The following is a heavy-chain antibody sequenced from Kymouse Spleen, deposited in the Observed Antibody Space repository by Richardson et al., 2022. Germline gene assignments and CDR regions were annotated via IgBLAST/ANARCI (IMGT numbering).Heavy chain of an antibody. D-gene: IGHD6-6*01. CDR1: GFTVSSNY. CDR2: IYSGGST. J-gene: IGHJ6*02. CDR3: ARDSSSSGDYYYYGMDV. V-gene: IGHV3-53*01. Sequence: EVQLVESGGGLIQPGGSLRLSCAASGFTVSSNYMSWVRQAPGKGLEWVSVIYSGGSTYYADSVKGRFTISRDNSKNTLYLQMNSLRAEDTAVYYCARDSSSSGDYYYYGMDVWGQGTTVTVSS.